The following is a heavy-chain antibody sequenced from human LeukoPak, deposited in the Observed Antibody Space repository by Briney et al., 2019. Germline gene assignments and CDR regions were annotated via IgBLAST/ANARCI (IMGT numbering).Heavy chain of an antibody. Sequence: SETLSLTCTVSGGSISSYYWNWIRQPPGKGLDWIGYIYYSGSTNYNPSLKSRVTISVDTSKNQFSLKLSSVTAADTAVYYCALGNGFYYDTSGHTFDYWGQGTLVTVSS. CDR3: ALGNGFYYDTSGHTFDY. CDR1: GGSISSYY. D-gene: IGHD3-22*01. CDR2: IYYSGST. V-gene: IGHV4-59*08. J-gene: IGHJ4*02.